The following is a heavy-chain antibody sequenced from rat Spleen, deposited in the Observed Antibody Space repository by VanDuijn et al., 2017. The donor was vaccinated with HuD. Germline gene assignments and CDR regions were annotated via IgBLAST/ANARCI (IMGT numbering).Heavy chain of an antibody. CDR2: ISYDGSST. J-gene: IGHJ3*01. D-gene: IGHD1-4*01. CDR1: GFTFSDYN. V-gene: IGHV5-7*01. Sequence: EVQLVESGGGLVQPGRSLKLSCAASGFTFSDYNMAWVRQAPKKGLEWVASISYDGSSTYYRDSVKGRFTISRDNAKSTLYLQMDSLRSEDTATYYCTTTSGYNSFAYWGQGTLVTVSS. CDR3: TTTSGYNSFAY.